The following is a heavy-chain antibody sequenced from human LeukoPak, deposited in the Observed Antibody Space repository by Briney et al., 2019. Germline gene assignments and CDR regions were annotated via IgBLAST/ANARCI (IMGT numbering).Heavy chain of an antibody. CDR2: IYYSGST. J-gene: IGHJ5*02. D-gene: IGHD3-10*01. CDR3: ASARQWYDYGSGPTDNWFDP. Sequence: SETLSLTCTVSGGSISSGDYYWSWIRQPPGKGLEWIGYIYYSGSTYYNPSLKSRVTISVDTSKNQFSLKLSSVTAADTAVYYCASARQWYDYGSGPTDNWFDPWGQGTLVTVSS. V-gene: IGHV4-30-4*01. CDR1: GGSISSGDYY.